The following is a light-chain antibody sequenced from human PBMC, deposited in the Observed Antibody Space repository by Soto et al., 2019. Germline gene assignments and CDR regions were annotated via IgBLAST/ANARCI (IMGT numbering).Light chain of an antibody. CDR3: QHDYSYPLY. V-gene: IGKV1-8*01. J-gene: IGKJ4*01. Sequence: AIRMTQSPSSFSASTGDRVTITCRASPGISSYLAWYQQKPGKAPKLLLYAASTFQSGVPSRFSGSGSGTDFTLTISCLQSEDGATYYGQHDYSYPLYFGGGTKVEIK. CDR1: PGISSY. CDR2: AAS.